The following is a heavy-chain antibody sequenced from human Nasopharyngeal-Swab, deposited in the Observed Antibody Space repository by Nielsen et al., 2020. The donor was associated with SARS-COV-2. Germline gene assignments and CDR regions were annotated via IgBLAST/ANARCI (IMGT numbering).Heavy chain of an antibody. V-gene: IGHV1-46*02. Sequence: ASVKVSCKASESTINNYYIHWVRQSPGQGLEWMGIMIPGGGGTNYAQNFQGRVTMTRDTSTSTVSMELSSLRFEDTAVYYCVFYNYPFDYWGQGTLVTVSS. J-gene: IGHJ4*02. CDR3: VFYNYPFDY. CDR1: ESTINNYY. CDR2: MIPGGGGT. D-gene: IGHD5-24*01.